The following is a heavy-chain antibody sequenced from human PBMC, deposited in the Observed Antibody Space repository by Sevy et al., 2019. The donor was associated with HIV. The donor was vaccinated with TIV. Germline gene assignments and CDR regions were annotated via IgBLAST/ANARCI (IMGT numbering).Heavy chain of an antibody. D-gene: IGHD6-6*01. J-gene: IGHJ6*02. CDR2: ISSSSSYI. CDR1: GFTFSSYS. V-gene: IGHV3-21*01. Sequence: GGSLRLSCAASGFTFSSYSMNWVRQAPGKGLEWVSSISSSSSYIYYADSVKGRFTISRDNAKNSLYLQMNSLRAEDTAVYYCARVPSRSGYYYYGMDVWGQGTTVTVSS. CDR3: ARVPSRSGYYYYGMDV.